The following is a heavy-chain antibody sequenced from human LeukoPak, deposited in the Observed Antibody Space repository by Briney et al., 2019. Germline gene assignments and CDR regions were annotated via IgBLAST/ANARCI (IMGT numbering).Heavy chain of an antibody. D-gene: IGHD1-1*01. V-gene: IGHV3-11*04. J-gene: IGHJ3*02. CDR1: GFTFSDYY. Sequence: PGGSLRLSCAASGFTFSDYYMSWIRQAPGKGLEWVSYISSSGSTIYYADSVKGRFTISRDNAKNSLYLQMNSLRAEDMAVYYCARDSSPGTGPDAFDIWGQGTMVTVSS. CDR2: ISSSGSTI. CDR3: ARDSSPGTGPDAFDI.